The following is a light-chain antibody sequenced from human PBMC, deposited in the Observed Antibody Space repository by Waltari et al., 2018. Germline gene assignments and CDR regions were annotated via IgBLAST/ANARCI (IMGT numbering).Light chain of an antibody. CDR3: SSFTTSKTRV. CDR2: GVN. Sequence: QSALIQPASLSASPGSSITIPCTVTSNDFGAYDFVSWHQQHPGKVPKLIIDGVNIRPSGISNRFSASKSANTASLTISGLQAEDDSDYYCSSFTTSKTRVFGGGTRVTVL. CDR1: SNDFGAYDF. V-gene: IGLV2-14*03. J-gene: IGLJ2*01.